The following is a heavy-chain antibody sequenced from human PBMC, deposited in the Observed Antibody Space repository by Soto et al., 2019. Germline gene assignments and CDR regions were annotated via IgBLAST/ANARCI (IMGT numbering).Heavy chain of an antibody. J-gene: IGHJ5*02. CDR1: GGTFSSYA. V-gene: IGHV1-69*06. Sequence: QVQLVQSGAEVKKPGSSVNVSCKASGGTFSSYAISWVRQAPGQGPAWMGGIIPLFGTTYYAQKLQGRVTISADKSRSTVFMELSSLRSEDTAVYFCAREFIHYVRSGNRYNWFDPWGQGTLVTVSS. CDR3: AREFIHYVRSGNRYNWFDP. CDR2: IIPLFGTT. D-gene: IGHD3-22*01.